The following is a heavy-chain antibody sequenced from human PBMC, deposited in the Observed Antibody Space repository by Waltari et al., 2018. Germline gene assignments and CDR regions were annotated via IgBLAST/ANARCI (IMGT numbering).Heavy chain of an antibody. Sequence: EVQLVESGGGFIKPGGSLRLSCAASGFIFSDAWMSWVRQAPGKVPGCIGLMKRRADCGAAAYAATVKGRFTISRDDSKNTLYLQMNSLKTEDAAVYYCTTRTWTEMFDIWGKGTTVTISS. D-gene: IGHD1-1*01. J-gene: IGHJ6*04. CDR3: TTRTWTEMFDI. V-gene: IGHV3-15*01. CDR1: GFIFSDAW. CDR2: MKRRADCGAA.